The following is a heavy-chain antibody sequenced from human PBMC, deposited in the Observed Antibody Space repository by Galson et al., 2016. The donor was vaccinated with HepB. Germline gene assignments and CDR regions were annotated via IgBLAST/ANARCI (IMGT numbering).Heavy chain of an antibody. CDR3: AKPPAGYSSSWKPYFDY. V-gene: IGHV3-23*01. CDR1: GFTFSMYG. J-gene: IGHJ4*02. Sequence: SLRLSCAASGFTFSMYGMTWVRQAPGKGLEWVSTISESGGGADYADSVKGRLTISRDNSRNTLYLQMSSLRAEDTAVYYCAKPPAGYSSSWKPYFDYWGQGTLVTVSS. D-gene: IGHD6-13*01. CDR2: ISESGGGA.